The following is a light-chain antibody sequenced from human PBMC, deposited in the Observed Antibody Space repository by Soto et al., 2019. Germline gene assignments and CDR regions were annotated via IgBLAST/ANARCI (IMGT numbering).Light chain of an antibody. V-gene: IGLV3-21*02. CDR1: NIGSES. CDR3: QVWDTASDHVV. CDR2: DDT. Sequence: SYELTQPPSVSVAPGQTARITCGGNNIGSESLHWYQQKPGQAPEVVIYDDTDRPAGIPERFSGSNSGNTATLTISRVAAGDEADYYCQVWDTASDHVVFGGGTKLTVL. J-gene: IGLJ3*02.